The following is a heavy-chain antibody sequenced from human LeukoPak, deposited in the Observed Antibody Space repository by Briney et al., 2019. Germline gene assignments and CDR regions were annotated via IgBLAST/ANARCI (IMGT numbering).Heavy chain of an antibody. CDR2: ITTSSTYT. CDR3: ARDPYSGSYGDSYYYYMDV. V-gene: IGHV3-21*01. Sequence: GGSLRLSCAASGFSFSSYNMNWVRQAPGKGLEWVSSITTSSTYTFYTDSVKGRFTISRDNAKNSLYLQMNSLRAEDTAVYYCARDPYSGSYGDSYYYYMDVWGKGTTVTISS. D-gene: IGHD1-26*01. J-gene: IGHJ6*03. CDR1: GFSFSSYN.